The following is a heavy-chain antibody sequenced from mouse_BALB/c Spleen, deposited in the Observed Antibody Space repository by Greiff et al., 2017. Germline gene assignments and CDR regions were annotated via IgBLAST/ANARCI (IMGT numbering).Heavy chain of an antibody. V-gene: IGHV1-9*01. Sequence: QVQLQQSGAELMKPGASVKISCKATGYTFSSYWIEWVKQRPGHGLEWIGEILPGSGSTNYNEKFKGKATFTADTSSNTAYMQLSSLTSEDSAVYYCARPGYGNWFAYWGQGTLVTVSA. CDR3: ARPGYGNWFAY. D-gene: IGHD2-10*02. CDR1: GYTFSSYW. J-gene: IGHJ3*01. CDR2: ILPGSGST.